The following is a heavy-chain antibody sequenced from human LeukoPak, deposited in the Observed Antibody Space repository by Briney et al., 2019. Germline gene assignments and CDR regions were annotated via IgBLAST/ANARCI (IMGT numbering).Heavy chain of an antibody. J-gene: IGHJ6*03. CDR3: ARALYHYDTSGYSASKYYMDV. CDR1: GGSFSDNY. D-gene: IGHD3-22*01. CDR2: INHSGST. V-gene: IGHV4-34*01. Sequence: SETLSLTCAVYGGSFSDNYWTWIRQPPGKGLEFIGEINHSGSTNYNPSLKSRVTLSVDTSKNQFSLRLKSVTAADTAVYYCARALYHYDTSGYSASKYYMDVWGTGTTVTVSS.